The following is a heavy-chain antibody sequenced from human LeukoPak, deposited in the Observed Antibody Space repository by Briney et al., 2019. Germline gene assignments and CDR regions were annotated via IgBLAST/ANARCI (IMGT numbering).Heavy chain of an antibody. CDR1: GYTFPAYY. J-gene: IGHJ3*02. CDR2: ISAYNGNT. CDR3: AREGGMYYYDSSGYSRADAFDI. V-gene: IGHV1-18*04. Sequence: ASVKVSCKASGYTFPAYYIHWVRQAPGQGLEWMGWISAYNGNTNYAQKLQGRVTMTTDTSTSTAYMELRSLRSDDTAVYYCAREGGMYYYDSSGYSRADAFDIWGQGTMVTVSS. D-gene: IGHD3-22*01.